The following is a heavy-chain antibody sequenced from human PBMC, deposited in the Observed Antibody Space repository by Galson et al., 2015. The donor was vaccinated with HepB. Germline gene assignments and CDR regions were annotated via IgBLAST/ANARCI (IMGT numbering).Heavy chain of an antibody. Sequence: SLRLSCAASGFTFSSYGMHWVRQAPGKGLEWVAVIWYDGSNKYYADSVKGRFTISRDNSKNTLYLQMNSLRAEDTAVYYCASPLNSIAVAGTAAFDIWGQETMVTVSS. J-gene: IGHJ3*02. CDR3: ASPLNSIAVAGTAAFDI. CDR1: GFTFSSYG. V-gene: IGHV3-33*01. CDR2: IWYDGSNK. D-gene: IGHD6-19*01.